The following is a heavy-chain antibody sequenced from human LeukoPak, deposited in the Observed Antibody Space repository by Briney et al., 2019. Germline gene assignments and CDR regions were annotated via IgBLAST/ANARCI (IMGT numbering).Heavy chain of an antibody. CDR2: IIPIFGTA. V-gene: IGHV1-69*13. Sequence: SVKVSCKASGGTFSSYAISWVRQAPGQGLEWMGGIIPIFGTANYAQKFQGRVTITADESTSTAYMELSSLRSEDTAVYYCASGEATIGEVFDYWGQGTLVTVSS. J-gene: IGHJ4*02. CDR1: GGTFSSYA. CDR3: ASGEATIGEVFDY. D-gene: IGHD5-24*01.